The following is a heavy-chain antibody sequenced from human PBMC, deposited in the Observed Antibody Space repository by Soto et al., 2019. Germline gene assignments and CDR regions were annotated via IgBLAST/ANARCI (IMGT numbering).Heavy chain of an antibody. CDR1: GGSISSSSYY. CDR3: ARSRRSITFGGVIGNFDY. V-gene: IGHV4-39*01. CDR2: IYYSGST. Sequence: LQLQESGPGLVKPSETLSLTCTVSGGSISSSSYYWGWIRQPPGKGLEWIGSIYYSGSTYYNPSLKSRVTISVDTSKNQFSLKLSSVTAADTAVYYCARSRRSITFGGVIGNFDYWGQGTLVTVSS. D-gene: IGHD3-16*02. J-gene: IGHJ4*02.